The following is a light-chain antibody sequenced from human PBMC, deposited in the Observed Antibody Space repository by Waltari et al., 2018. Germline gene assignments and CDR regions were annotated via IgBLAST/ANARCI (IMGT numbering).Light chain of an antibody. CDR2: GTS. V-gene: IGKV3-20*01. CDR3: QHYVRLPAT. Sequence: EIVLTQSPGTLSLSPGERATLFCRASQSLTRALAWYQQKPGQAPRLLIYGTSSRATGSPDRFSGSGSGTDFSRTISRLEPEDFAVYYCQHYVRLPATFGQGTKVEIK. J-gene: IGKJ1*01. CDR1: QSLTRA.